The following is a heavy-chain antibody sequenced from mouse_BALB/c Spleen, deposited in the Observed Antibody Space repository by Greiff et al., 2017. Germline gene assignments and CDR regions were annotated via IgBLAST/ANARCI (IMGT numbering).Heavy chain of an antibody. CDR1: GYTFTSYW. V-gene: IGHV1S81*02. CDR2: INPSNGRT. D-gene: IGHD1-1*01. CDR3: ARPYGSSPYYYAMDY. J-gene: IGHJ4*01. Sequence: QVQLQQPGAELVKPGASVKLSCKASGYTFTSYWMHWVKQRPGQGLEWIGEINPSNGRTNYNEKFKRKATLTVDKSSSTAYMQLSSLTSEDSAVYYCARPYGSSPYYYAMDYWGQGTSGTVSS.